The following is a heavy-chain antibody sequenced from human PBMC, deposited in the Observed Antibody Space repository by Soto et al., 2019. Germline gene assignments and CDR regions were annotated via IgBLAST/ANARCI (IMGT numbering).Heavy chain of an antibody. Sequence: QVQLQESGPGLVKPSGTLSLTCDVSGGSISSGNWWSWVRHPPGKGLEWIGEINHRGNTNYNPSLKSRVIISADRAKNQFSLSLTSVTAADTAVYYCARVRREGGDFDYGGQGTLVTGSS. D-gene: IGHD3-16*01. J-gene: IGHJ4*02. CDR3: ARVRREGGDFDY. V-gene: IGHV4-4*02. CDR2: INHRGNT. CDR1: GGSISSGNW.